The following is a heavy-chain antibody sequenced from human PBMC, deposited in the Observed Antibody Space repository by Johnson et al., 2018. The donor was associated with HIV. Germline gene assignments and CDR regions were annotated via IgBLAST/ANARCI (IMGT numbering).Heavy chain of an antibody. Sequence: VQLVESGGGLVQPGGSLRLSCAASRLPVSGYYMTWVRQGPGKGLEWVSVINSGGDTYYADSVTGRFTISRDNSKNTLYLQMNSLRVEDTAVYFCARGCRDGYTCDVFDVWGQGTRVTVSS. J-gene: IGHJ3*01. CDR3: ARGCRDGYTCDVFDV. CDR1: RLPVSGYY. CDR2: INSGGDT. D-gene: IGHD5-24*01. V-gene: IGHV3-66*01.